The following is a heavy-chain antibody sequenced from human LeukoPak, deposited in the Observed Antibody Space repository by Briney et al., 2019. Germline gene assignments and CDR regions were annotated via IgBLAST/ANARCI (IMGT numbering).Heavy chain of an antibody. V-gene: IGHV3-30-3*01. CDR3: ARAAREDSSFGY. CDR1: GFTFSSYA. J-gene: IGHJ4*02. Sequence: PGGSLRLSCAASGFTFSSYAMHWVRQAPGNGLEWVAVISYDGSNKYYADSVKGRFTISRDNSKNTLYLQMNSLRAEDTAVYYCARAAREDSSFGYWGQGTLVTVSS. D-gene: IGHD3-10*01. CDR2: ISYDGSNK.